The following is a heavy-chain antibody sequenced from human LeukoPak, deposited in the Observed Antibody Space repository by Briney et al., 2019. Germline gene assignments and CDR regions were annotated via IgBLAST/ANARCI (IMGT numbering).Heavy chain of an antibody. CDR1: GFPFQDSG. V-gene: IGHV3-20*04. CDR2: INWNGDTT. J-gene: IGHJ4*02. D-gene: IGHD2-2*01. Sequence: GGSLRLSCAASGFPFQDSGLSWVRQAPGKGLEWISGINWNGDTTVYADSVKGRSTISRDNARNSLYLQMNSLRADDTAFYYCARQTRGYVYYFDYWGQGTLVTVS. CDR3: ARQTRGYVYYFDY.